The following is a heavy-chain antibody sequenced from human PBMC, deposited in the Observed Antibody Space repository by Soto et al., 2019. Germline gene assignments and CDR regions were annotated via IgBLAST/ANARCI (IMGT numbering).Heavy chain of an antibody. CDR1: GFTFSNYG. CDR3: AKAAGEDYGWGSSGLAP. J-gene: IGHJ5*02. Sequence: QVQLVESGGGVVQPGRSLRLSCAASGFTFSNYGMHWVLQAPRKGLEWVAVISYDGSDKYYADSVKGRFTISRDDSKNTLYLKMNSLGAADTAVYYWAKAAGEDYGWGSSGLAPWCQGALVTVSS. CDR2: ISYDGSDK. D-gene: IGHD3-16*01. V-gene: IGHV3-30*18.